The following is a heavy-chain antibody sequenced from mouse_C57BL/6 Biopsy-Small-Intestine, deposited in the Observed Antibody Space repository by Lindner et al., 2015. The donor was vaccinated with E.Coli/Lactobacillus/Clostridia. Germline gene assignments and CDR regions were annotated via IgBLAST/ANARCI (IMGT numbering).Heavy chain of an antibody. CDR2: ISADNGNT. D-gene: IGHD2-2*01. CDR1: GYTFTSYG. CDR3: ATPGFYGSGTFYDH. J-gene: IGHJ4*01. V-gene: IGHV1-84*02. Sequence: SVKVSCKASGYTFTSYGISWVRQAPGQGLEWVGWISADNGNTKYYAQKVQGRVTMTTDTSTSTAYMELRSLRSDDTAVYYCATPGFYGSGTFYDHWGQGTLVTVSS.